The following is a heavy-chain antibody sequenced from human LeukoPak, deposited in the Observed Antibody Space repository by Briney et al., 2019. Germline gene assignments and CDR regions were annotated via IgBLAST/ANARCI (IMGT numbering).Heavy chain of an antibody. Sequence: GGSLRLSCAASGFTFSSYEMNWVRQAPGKGLEWVSYIGGSSSAKYYAESVKGRFTISRGNAKNSLFLQMNSLRAEDTAVYYCTRGISRGYSFDYWGQGTLVTVSS. V-gene: IGHV3-48*03. J-gene: IGHJ4*02. D-gene: IGHD3-22*01. CDR1: GFTFSSYE. CDR2: IGGSSSAK. CDR3: TRGISRGYSFDY.